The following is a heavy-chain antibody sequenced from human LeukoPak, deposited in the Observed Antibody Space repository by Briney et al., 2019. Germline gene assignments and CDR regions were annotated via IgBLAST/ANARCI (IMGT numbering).Heavy chain of an antibody. CDR2: INHSGNS. CDR1: GGSFSGFY. CDR3: ASSRSTSLGGAVYYYAMDV. J-gene: IGHJ6*02. V-gene: IGHV4-34*01. Sequence: SETLSLTCAVYGGSFSGFYWSWTRQSPGKGLEWLGEINHSGNSNYNPSLQSRVTISVDTSKNHFSLKLSSVTAADTAVYYCASSRSTSLGGAVYYYAMDVWGQGTTVTVSS. D-gene: IGHD3-3*01.